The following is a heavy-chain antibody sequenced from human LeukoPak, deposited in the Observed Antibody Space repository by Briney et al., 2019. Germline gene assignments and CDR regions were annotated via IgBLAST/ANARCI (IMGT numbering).Heavy chain of an antibody. CDR2: IIAIFGTA. CDR1: GGTFSSYA. D-gene: IGHD3-9*01. V-gene: IGHV1-69*06. Sequence: GASVKVSCKASGGTFSSYAISWVRQAPGQGLEWMGGIIAIFGTANYAQKFQGRVTITADKFTSTAYMELSSLRSEDTAVYYCARTGLDYDILTGYPYEYFQHWGQGTLVTVSS. CDR3: ARTGLDYDILTGYPYEYFQH. J-gene: IGHJ1*01.